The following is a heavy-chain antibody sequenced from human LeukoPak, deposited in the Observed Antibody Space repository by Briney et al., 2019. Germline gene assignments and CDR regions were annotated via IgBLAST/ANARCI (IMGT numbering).Heavy chain of an antibody. Sequence: PSETLSLTCAVYGGSFSGYCWSWIRQPPGKGLEWIGEINHSGSTNYNPSLKSRVTISVDTSNNQLSLNLTSVTAADTAVYYCARDVREPLYFYYYMDVWGKGTTVTVSS. CDR1: GGSFSGYC. CDR3: ARDVREPLYFYYYMDV. D-gene: IGHD1-14*01. V-gene: IGHV4-34*01. J-gene: IGHJ6*03. CDR2: INHSGST.